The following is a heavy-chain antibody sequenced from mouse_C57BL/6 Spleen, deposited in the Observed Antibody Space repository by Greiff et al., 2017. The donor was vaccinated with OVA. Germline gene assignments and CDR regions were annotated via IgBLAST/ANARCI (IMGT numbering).Heavy chain of an antibody. V-gene: IGHV1-81*01. Sequence: QVQLQQSGAELARPGASVKLSCKASGYTFTSYGISWVKQRTGQGLEWIGEIYPRSGNTYYNEKFKGKATLTADKSSSTAYMELRSLTSEDSAVYFCARDPMDYGSFSGYFDVWGTGTTVTVSS. CDR2: IYPRSGNT. CDR1: GYTFTSYG. D-gene: IGHD1-1*01. J-gene: IGHJ1*03. CDR3: ARDPMDYGSFSGYFDV.